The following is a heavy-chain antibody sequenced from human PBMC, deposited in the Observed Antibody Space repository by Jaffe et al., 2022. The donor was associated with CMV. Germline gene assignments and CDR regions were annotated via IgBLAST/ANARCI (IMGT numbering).Heavy chain of an antibody. CDR2: ISYDGGTK. CDR1: GFTFSSYG. V-gene: IGHV3-30*18. CDR3: AKDRSMIRNYYYGMDV. Sequence: QVQLVESGGGVVQPGRSLRLSCAASGFTFSSYGMHWVRQAPGKGLECVAVISYDGGTKYYADSVKGRFTITRDNSKNTLDLQMNSLRAEDTAVYYCAKDRSMIRNYYYGMDVWGQGTTVTVSS. J-gene: IGHJ6*02. D-gene: IGHD3-22*01.